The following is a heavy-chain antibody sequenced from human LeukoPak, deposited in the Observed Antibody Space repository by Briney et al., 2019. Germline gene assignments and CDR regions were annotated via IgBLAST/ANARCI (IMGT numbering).Heavy chain of an antibody. CDR1: GGSISSYY. V-gene: IGHV4-59*01. J-gene: IGHJ4*02. CDR2: IYCSGST. CDR3: ARGQRGEMATIEYYFDY. Sequence: SETLSLTCTVSGGSISSYYWSWIRQPPGKGLEWIGYIYCSGSTNYNPSLKSRVTISVDTSKNQFSLKLSSVTAADTAVYYCARGQRGEMATIEYYFDYWGQGTLVTVSS. D-gene: IGHD5-24*01.